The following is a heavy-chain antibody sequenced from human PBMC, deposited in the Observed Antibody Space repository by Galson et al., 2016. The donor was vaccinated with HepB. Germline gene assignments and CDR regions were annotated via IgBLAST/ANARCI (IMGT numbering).Heavy chain of an antibody. CDR3: ARLILTYDLWSHYAMDV. Sequence: SLRLSCAASGFTFSSYSMNWVRQAPGKGLDWVSSISSGSSYIYYADSVKGRFTTSRDNAKNSLYLQMNSLRAEDTAVYYCARLILTYDLWSHYAMDVWGKGTTVTVSS. CDR2: ISSGSSYI. V-gene: IGHV3-21*01. D-gene: IGHD3-3*01. CDR1: GFTFSSYS. J-gene: IGHJ6*04.